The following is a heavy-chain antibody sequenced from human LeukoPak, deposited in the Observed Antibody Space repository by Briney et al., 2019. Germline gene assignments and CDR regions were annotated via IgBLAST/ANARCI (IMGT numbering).Heavy chain of an antibody. J-gene: IGHJ4*02. D-gene: IGHD3-22*01. CDR3: AKEGSSMIVVVITM. Sequence: PGGSLRLSCAASGFTFSSYAMSWVRQAPGKGLEWVSAISGSGGSTYYADSVKGRFTISRDNSKNTVYPQMNSLRAEDTAVYYCAKEGSSMIVVVITMGGQEPLVTVSS. CDR2: ISGSGGST. CDR1: GFTFSSYA. V-gene: IGHV3-23*01.